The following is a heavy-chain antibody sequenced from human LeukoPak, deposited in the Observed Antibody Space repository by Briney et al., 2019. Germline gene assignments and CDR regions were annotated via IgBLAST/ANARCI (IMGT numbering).Heavy chain of an antibody. J-gene: IGHJ3*02. Sequence: GGSLRLSCAASGFTFSDYYMSWIRQAPGKGLEWVSYISSSSSYTNYADSVKGRFTISRDNAKNPLYLQMNSLRAEDTAVYYCAREGRYCSGGSCHDAFDIWGQGTMVTVSS. CDR3: AREGRYCSGGSCHDAFDI. V-gene: IGHV3-11*05. D-gene: IGHD2-15*01. CDR2: ISSSSSYT. CDR1: GFTFSDYY.